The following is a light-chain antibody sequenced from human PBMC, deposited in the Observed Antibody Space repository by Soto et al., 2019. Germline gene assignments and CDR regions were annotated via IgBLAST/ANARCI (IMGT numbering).Light chain of an antibody. CDR1: QTLRGNY. CDR2: VAS. J-gene: IGKJ1*01. V-gene: IGKV3-20*01. CDR3: HHYGPAPWT. Sequence: VVLTQSPGTLSLSPGDRATLSCRASQTLRGNYLAWFQQKPGQAPRLLIYVASTRAAGVPDRFSGSGSGTDFSLPINRLEPEDFAVYYCHHYGPAPWTFGQGTKVEIK.